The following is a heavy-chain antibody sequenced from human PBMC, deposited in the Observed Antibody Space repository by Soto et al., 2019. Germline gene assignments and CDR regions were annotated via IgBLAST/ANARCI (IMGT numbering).Heavy chain of an antibody. D-gene: IGHD1-26*01. CDR2: IYYSGST. V-gene: IGHV4-59*01. J-gene: IGHJ5*02. CDR3: ARAAYSGSDGWFDP. CDR1: GGSMIHYY. Sequence: PSETLSLTYTFSGGSMIHYYWRWIRQPPGKGLEWIGNIYYSGSTLYNPSLESRVTISVDTSKNQFSLTVSSVTAADTAVYFCARAAYSGSDGWFDPWGQGTLVTVSS.